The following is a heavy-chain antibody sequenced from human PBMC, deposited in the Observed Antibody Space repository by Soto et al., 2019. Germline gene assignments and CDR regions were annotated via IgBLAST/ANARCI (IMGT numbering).Heavy chain of an antibody. J-gene: IGHJ4*02. CDR2: ISWNSGSI. CDR1: GFTFDDYA. Sequence: GGSLRLSCAASGFTFDDYAMHWVRQAPGKGLEWVSGISWNSGSIGYADSVKGRFTISRDNSKNTLYLQMNSLRAEDTAVYYCARPASDGNYNYWGQGNLVTVSS. CDR3: ARPASDGNYNY. D-gene: IGHD1-7*01. V-gene: IGHV3-9*01.